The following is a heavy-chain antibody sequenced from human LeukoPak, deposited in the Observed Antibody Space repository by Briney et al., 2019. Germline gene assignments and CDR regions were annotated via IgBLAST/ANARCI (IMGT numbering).Heavy chain of an antibody. V-gene: IGHV4-34*01. J-gene: IGHJ6*02. Sequence: SETLSLTCAVYGGSFSGYYWSWIRQPPGKGLEWIGEINHSGSTNYNPSLKSRVTISVDTSKNQFSLKLSSVTAADTAVYYCARDPQYCSNTSCYNGMDVWGQGTTVTVSS. D-gene: IGHD2-2*02. CDR3: ARDPQYCSNTSCYNGMDV. CDR2: INHSGST. CDR1: GGSFSGYY.